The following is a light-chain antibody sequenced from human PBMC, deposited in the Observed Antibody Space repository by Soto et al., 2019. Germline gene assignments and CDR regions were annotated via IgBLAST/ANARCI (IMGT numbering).Light chain of an antibody. Sequence: DIVMTQSPAYLAVSLGERATINCKSSQSVLYSSNNKNYLAWYQQKLGQPPKLLIRWASTRESGVPDRFSGSGSGTDFTLTISSLQAEDVAVYYCQQYYSTPWTFGQGTKVDIK. CDR1: QSVLYSSNNKNY. V-gene: IGKV4-1*01. CDR2: WAS. J-gene: IGKJ1*01. CDR3: QQYYSTPWT.